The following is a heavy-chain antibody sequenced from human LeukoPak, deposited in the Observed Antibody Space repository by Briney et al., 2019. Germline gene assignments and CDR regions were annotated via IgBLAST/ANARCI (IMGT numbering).Heavy chain of an antibody. V-gene: IGHV4-34*01. CDR2: INHSGST. J-gene: IGHJ3*02. D-gene: IGHD2-2*01. CDR3: ARSLLWWIVVVPAAMGAFDI. CDR1: GGSFSGYY. Sequence: PSETLSLTCAAYGGSFSGYYWSWIRQPPGKGLEWIGEINHSGSTNYNPSLKSRVTISVDTSKNQFSLKLSSVTAADTAVYYCARSLLWWIVVVPAAMGAFDIWGQGTMVTVSS.